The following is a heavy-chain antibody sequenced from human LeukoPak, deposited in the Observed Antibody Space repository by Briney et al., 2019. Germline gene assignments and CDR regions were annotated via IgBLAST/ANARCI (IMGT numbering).Heavy chain of an antibody. CDR3: TTVGCSGGGCYYDF. J-gene: IGHJ4*02. V-gene: IGHV3-15*01. Sequence: GGSLRLSCAASGFTFSNAWMSWVRQAPGKGLEWVGRIKSKTDGGTTDYAAPVKGRFSISRDDSKNTLFLQMNSLKTEDTAVYYCTTVGCSGGGCYYDFWGQGTLVTVSS. D-gene: IGHD2-15*01. CDR2: IKSKTDGGTT. CDR1: GFTFSNAW.